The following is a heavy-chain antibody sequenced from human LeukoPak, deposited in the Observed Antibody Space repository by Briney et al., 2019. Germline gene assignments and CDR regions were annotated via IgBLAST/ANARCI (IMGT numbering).Heavy chain of an antibody. D-gene: IGHD2-8*01. CDR2: IHYSGSS. J-gene: IGHJ5*01. CDR1: GDSISNFY. Sequence: SETLSLTCTVSGDSISNFYWTWIRQSPGKGLEWIGNIHYSGSSVYNPSLKSRGTISIDTSRKQFFLKLSSVTAADTAVYFCALAPNSNWFDFWGPGTLVTVSS. CDR3: ALAPNSNWFDF. V-gene: IGHV4-59*08.